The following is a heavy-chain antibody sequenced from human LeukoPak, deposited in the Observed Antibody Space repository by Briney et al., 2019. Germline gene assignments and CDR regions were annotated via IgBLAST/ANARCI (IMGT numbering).Heavy chain of an antibody. D-gene: IGHD4-17*01. CDR1: GGSISSGDYY. CDR3: ARAGDYGVDY. CDR2: IHYSGST. Sequence: SETLSLTCTVSGGSISSGDYYWSWIRQPPGKGLEWIGYIHYSGSTYYNPSLKSRVTISVDTSKNQFSPKLSSVTAADTAVYYCARAGDYGVDYWGQGTLVTVSS. J-gene: IGHJ4*02. V-gene: IGHV4-30-4*08.